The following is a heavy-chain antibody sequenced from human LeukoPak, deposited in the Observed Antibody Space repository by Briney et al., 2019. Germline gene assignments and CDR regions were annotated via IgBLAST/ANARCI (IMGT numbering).Heavy chain of an antibody. CDR1: GFTFSSYA. CDR3: ARDGTTSTSVYYGMDV. CDR2: ISSSSSYI. V-gene: IGHV3-21*01. J-gene: IGHJ6*02. D-gene: IGHD1-7*01. Sequence: PGGSLRLSCAASGFTFSSYAMNWVRQAPGKGLEWVSSISSSSSYIYYADSVKGRFTISRDNAKNSLYLQMNSLRAEDTAVYYCARDGTTSTSVYYGMDVWGQGTTVTVSS.